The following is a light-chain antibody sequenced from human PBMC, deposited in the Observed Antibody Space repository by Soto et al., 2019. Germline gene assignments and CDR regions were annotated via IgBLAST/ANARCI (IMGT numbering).Light chain of an antibody. V-gene: IGLV2-11*01. CDR2: DVT. CDR3: CSYAGTYTPVV. CDR1: SSDVGTYKY. Sequence: QAVVTQPRSVSGSPGQSVAISCTGTSSDVGTYKYVSWYQQHPGKAPKLIIYDVTERPSGVPDRFSASKSGNTASLTISGLQTEDEADYYCCSYAGTYTPVVFGGGTKLTVL. J-gene: IGLJ2*01.